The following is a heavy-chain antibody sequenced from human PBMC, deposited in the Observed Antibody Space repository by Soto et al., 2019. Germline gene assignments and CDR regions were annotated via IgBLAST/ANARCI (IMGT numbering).Heavy chain of an antibody. CDR2: IIPIFGTA. Sequence: SVKVSCKASGGTFSSYAISWVRQAPGQGLEWMGGIIPIFGTANYAQKFQGRVTITADKSTSTAYMELSSLRSEDTAVYYCARGLDYYDSSGYSAAFDYWGQGTLVTVSS. CDR1: GGTFSSYA. V-gene: IGHV1-69*06. J-gene: IGHJ4*02. CDR3: ARGLDYYDSSGYSAAFDY. D-gene: IGHD3-22*01.